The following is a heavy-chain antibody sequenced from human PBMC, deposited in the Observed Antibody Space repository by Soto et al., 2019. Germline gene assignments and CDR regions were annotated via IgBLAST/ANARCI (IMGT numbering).Heavy chain of an antibody. J-gene: IGHJ6*02. V-gene: IGHV1-69*13. CDR2: VIPIFGTA. CDR1: GCTFSSYA. Sequence: ASVKVSCKASGCTFSSYAISWVRQAPGQGLEWMGGVIPIFGTANYAQKFQGRVTITADESTSTAYMELSSLRSEDTAVYYCARGPATVTQDYYYYYGMDVWGQGTTVTVSS. CDR3: ARGPATVTQDYYYYYGMDV. D-gene: IGHD4-17*01.